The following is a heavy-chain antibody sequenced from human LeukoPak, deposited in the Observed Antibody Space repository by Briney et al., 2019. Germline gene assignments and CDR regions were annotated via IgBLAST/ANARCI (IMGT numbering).Heavy chain of an antibody. V-gene: IGHV3-21*01. CDR1: GFTFSSYS. J-gene: IGHJ3*02. Sequence: GGSLRLSCAASGFTFSSYSMNWVRQAPRKGLEWVSSISSSSGYIYYADSVKGRFTISRDNAENSLYLQMNSLRAEDTAVYYCARESAFDIWGQGTMVTVSS. CDR3: ARESAFDI. CDR2: ISSSSGYI.